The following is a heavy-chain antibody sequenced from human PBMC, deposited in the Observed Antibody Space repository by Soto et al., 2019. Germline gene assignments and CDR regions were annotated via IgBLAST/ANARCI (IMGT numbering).Heavy chain of an antibody. Sequence: SETLSLTCTVSGGSISSGGYYWSWIRQHPGKGLEWIGYIYYSGSTYYNPSLKSRVTISVDTSKNQFSLKPSSVTAADTAVYYCARDGYDGVDYWGQGTLVTVSS. CDR3: ARDGYDGVDY. CDR2: IYYSGST. V-gene: IGHV4-31*03. J-gene: IGHJ4*02. D-gene: IGHD5-12*01. CDR1: GGSISSGGYY.